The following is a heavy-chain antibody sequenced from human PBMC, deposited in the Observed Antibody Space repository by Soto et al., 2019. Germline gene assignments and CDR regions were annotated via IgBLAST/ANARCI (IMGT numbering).Heavy chain of an antibody. V-gene: IGHV1-24*01. J-gene: IGHJ4*02. CDR2: FDPEDGET. CDR1: GYTLTELS. Sequence: GASVKVSCKVSGYTLTELSMHWVRQAPGKGLEWMGGFDPEDGETIYAQKFQGRVTMTEDTSTDTAYMELSSLRSEDTAVYYCATDLGDSSGYYSRYFDYWGQGTLVTVSS. D-gene: IGHD3-22*01. CDR3: ATDLGDSSGYYSRYFDY.